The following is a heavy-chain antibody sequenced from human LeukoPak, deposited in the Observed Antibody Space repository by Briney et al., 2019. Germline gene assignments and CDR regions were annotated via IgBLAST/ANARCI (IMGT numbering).Heavy chain of an antibody. Sequence: PGGSLRLSCAASGFTFRSYSMNWVRQAPGKGLEWVSSISSSSTYIYYADSVKGRFTISRDNAKNSLYLQMNSLRVEDTALYYCARVRSVGGNPHAFNIWGQGTMVTVSS. CDR2: ISSSSTYI. CDR1: GFTFRSYS. V-gene: IGHV3-21*01. D-gene: IGHD4-23*01. CDR3: ARVRSVGGNPHAFNI. J-gene: IGHJ3*02.